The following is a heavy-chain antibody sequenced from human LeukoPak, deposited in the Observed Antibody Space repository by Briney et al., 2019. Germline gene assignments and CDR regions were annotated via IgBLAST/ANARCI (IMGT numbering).Heavy chain of an antibody. CDR2: INHSGNT. CDR3: ARQFGGYSSFFDY. J-gene: IGHJ4*02. Sequence: SETLSLTCTVYGGSFSDLHWSWIRLPPGKGLEGIGEINHSGNTNYNPSLKSRVTISIDTSKNQFSLKLSSVTAADTAVYYCARQFGGYSSFFDYWGQGTLVTVSS. V-gene: IGHV4-34*01. CDR1: GGSFSDLH. D-gene: IGHD5-18*01.